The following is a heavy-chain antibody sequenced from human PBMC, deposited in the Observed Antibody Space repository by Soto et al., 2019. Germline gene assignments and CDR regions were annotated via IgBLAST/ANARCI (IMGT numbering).Heavy chain of an antibody. CDR1: GGSISSSSYY. D-gene: IGHD4-17*01. CDR2: IYYSGST. J-gene: IGHJ6*03. V-gene: IGHV4-39*01. CDR3: VRIGDYYYYYMDV. Sequence: SETLSLTCTVSGGSISSSSYYWGWIRQPPGKGLEWIGSIYYSGSTYYNPSLKSRVTIAVDTSKNQFSLKLSSVTAADTAVYYCVRIGDYYYYYMDVWGKGTTVTVSS.